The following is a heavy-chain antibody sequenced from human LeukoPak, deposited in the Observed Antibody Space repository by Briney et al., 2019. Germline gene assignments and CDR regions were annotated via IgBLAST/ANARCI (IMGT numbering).Heavy chain of an antibody. CDR3: ARDGYQPLDVTYFLH. CDR2: ISAYNGNT. J-gene: IGHJ1*01. V-gene: IGHV1-18*01. D-gene: IGHD2-2*01. CDR1: GYTFTSYG. Sequence: ASVKVSCKASGYTFTSYGISWVRQAPGQGLEWMGWISAYNGNTNYAQKLQGRVTMTTDTSTSTAYMELRSLRSDDTAVYYCARDGYQPLDVTYFLHWSQGTLVAVSS.